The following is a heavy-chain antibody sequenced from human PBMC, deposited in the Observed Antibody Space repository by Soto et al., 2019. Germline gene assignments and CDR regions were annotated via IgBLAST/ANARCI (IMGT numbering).Heavy chain of an antibody. J-gene: IGHJ4*02. CDR2: ISYDGSNK. CDR1: GFTFSSYG. V-gene: IGHV3-30*18. Sequence: GGSLRLSXAASGFTFSSYGMHWVRQAPGKGLEWVAVISYDGSNKYHADSVKGRLTISRDNSKNTLYLQMNSLRAEDTAVYYCAKDHAVVVVTAMNYWGQGTLVTVSS. D-gene: IGHD2-21*02. CDR3: AKDHAVVVVTAMNY.